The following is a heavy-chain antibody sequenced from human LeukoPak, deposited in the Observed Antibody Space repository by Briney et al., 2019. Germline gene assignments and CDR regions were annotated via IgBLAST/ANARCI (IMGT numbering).Heavy chain of an antibody. V-gene: IGHV7-4-1*02. Sequence: GASVKISCKASGYTFTSYAMNWVRQAPGQGLEWVGWINTNTGNPTYAQGFTGRFIFSLDTSVNTVYLQISSLKAEDTAVYYFARELYISGWYQPHYYHYGMDVWGQGTTVTASS. D-gene: IGHD6-13*01. CDR3: ARELYISGWYQPHYYHYGMDV. CDR1: GYTFTSYA. J-gene: IGHJ6*02. CDR2: INTNTGNP.